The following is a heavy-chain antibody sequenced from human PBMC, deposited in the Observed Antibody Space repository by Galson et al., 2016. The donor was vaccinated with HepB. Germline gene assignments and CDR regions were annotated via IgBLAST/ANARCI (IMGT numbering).Heavy chain of an antibody. CDR3: ARRDFEAAMLGAFDI. V-gene: IGHV4-39*01. D-gene: IGHD2-2*01. J-gene: IGHJ3*02. CDR1: GASISTRSYY. CDR2: INYSGTT. Sequence: SETLSLTCTVSGASISTRSYYWAWIRQPPGKGLEWIGSINYSGTTYYNPSLKSRVTMSVDTSKNQLSLKLSSVTAADTAVYYCARRDFEAAMLGAFDIWGQETMVTVSS.